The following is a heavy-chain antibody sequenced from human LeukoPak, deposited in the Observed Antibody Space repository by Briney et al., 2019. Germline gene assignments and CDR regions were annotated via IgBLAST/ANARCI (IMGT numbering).Heavy chain of an antibody. V-gene: IGHV1-46*01. J-gene: IGHJ6*02. CDR1: GYTFTSYY. D-gene: IGHD6-19*01. CDR2: INPSAGTT. CDR3: ARGKSSVWPVGLCMDV. Sequence: ASVKVSCKASGYTFTSYYMHWVRQAPGQGLEWMGLINPSAGTTTYAQKFQGRVTVTRDTSTSTVYMDLSSLKSEDTAVYDCARGKSSVWPVGLCMDVWGQGSTLTV.